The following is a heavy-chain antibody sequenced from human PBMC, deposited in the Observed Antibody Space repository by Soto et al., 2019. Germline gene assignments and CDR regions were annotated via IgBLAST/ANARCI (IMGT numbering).Heavy chain of an antibody. Sequence: GGSLRLSCAASGFTFSSYAMHWVRQAPGKGLEWVAVISYDGSNKYYADSVKGRFTISRDNSKNTLYLQMNSLRAEDTAVYYCARSIVVVPAAIPWGYYYGMDVWGQGTTVTVS. V-gene: IGHV3-30-3*01. J-gene: IGHJ6*02. D-gene: IGHD2-2*02. CDR1: GFTFSSYA. CDR3: ARSIVVVPAAIPWGYYYGMDV. CDR2: ISYDGSNK.